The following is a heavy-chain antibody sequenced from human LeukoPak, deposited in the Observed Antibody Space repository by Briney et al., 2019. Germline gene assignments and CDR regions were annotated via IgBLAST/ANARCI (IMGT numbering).Heavy chain of an antibody. D-gene: IGHD2-15*01. J-gene: IGHJ5*02. CDR3: ARDGRVAATGWVNWFDP. CDR1: GFTFDDYA. V-gene: IGHV3-9*01. CDR2: ISWNSGSI. Sequence: GRSLRLSCAASGFTFDDYAMHWVRQAPGRGLEWVSGISWNSGSIGYADSVKGRFTISRDNAKNSLYLQMNSLRAEDTALYHCARDGRVAATGWVNWFDPWGQGTLVTVSS.